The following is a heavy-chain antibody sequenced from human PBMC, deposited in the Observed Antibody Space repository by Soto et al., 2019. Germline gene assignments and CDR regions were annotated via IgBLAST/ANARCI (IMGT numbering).Heavy chain of an antibody. D-gene: IGHD2-15*01. V-gene: IGHV1-8*01. Sequence: QVQLVQSGAEVKKPGASVKVSCKASGYTFTSYDINWVRQATGQGLEWMGWMNPNSGNTGYAQKFQGRVTMTRNTSISTAYMELSSLRSEDTDVYYCASRAVVVVAANKNWFDPWGHGTLVTVSS. CDR3: ASRAVVVVAANKNWFDP. J-gene: IGHJ5*02. CDR1: GYTFTSYD. CDR2: MNPNSGNT.